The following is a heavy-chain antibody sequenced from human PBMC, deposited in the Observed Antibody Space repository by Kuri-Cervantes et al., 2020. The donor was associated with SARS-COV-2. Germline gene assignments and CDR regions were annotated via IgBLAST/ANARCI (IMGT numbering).Heavy chain of an antibody. CDR2: INSDGSST. CDR3: ARGIGIAAAGH. CDR1: GFTFSSYS. Sequence: GESLKISCAAPGFTFSSYSMSWVRQAPGKGLVWVSRINSDGSSTSYADSVKGRFTISRDNAKNTLYLQMNSLRAEDTAVYYCARGIGIAAAGHWGQGTLVTVSS. D-gene: IGHD6-13*01. V-gene: IGHV3-74*01. J-gene: IGHJ4*02.